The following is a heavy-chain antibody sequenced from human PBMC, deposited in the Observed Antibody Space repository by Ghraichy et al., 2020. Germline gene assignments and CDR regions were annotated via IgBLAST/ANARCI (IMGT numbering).Heavy chain of an antibody. V-gene: IGHV3-53*01. D-gene: IGHD5-18*01. J-gene: IGHJ4*02. CDR3: ASLYSYGYWLDY. CDR2: IYSGGST. CDR1: GFTVSSNY. Sequence: GGSLRLSCAASGFTVSSNYMSWVRQAPGKGLEWVSVIYSGGSTYYADSVKGRFTISRDNSKNTLYLQMNSLRAEDTAVYYCASLYSYGYWLDYWGQGTLVTVSS.